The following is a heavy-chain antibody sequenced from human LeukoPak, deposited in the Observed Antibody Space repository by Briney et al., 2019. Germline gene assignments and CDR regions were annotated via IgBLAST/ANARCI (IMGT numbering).Heavy chain of an antibody. CDR3: AYIAAAGTLY. V-gene: IGHV3-30*01. CDR2: KSHDGNKE. Sequence: GGSLRLSCAASGFTFNNYAMHWVRQAPGRGLEWVAIKSHDGNKEYYPDSVKGRFTISRDNSINALYLQMNSLRPEDTAVYYCAYIAAAGTLYWGQGTLVTVSS. J-gene: IGHJ4*02. D-gene: IGHD6-13*01. CDR1: GFTFNNYA.